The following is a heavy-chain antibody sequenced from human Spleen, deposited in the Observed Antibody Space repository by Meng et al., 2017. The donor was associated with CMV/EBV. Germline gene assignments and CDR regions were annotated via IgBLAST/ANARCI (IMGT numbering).Heavy chain of an antibody. CDR2: IKRDGREI. Sequence: GESLKISCAASGFTFSNYWMSWVRQAPGKGLEWVANIKRDGREIFYADSVKDRFTIARDNAKNSLYLQMKSLRAEDTAVYYCARELEWELPVGVFDIWGQGTMVTVSS. CDR3: ARELEWELPVGVFDI. D-gene: IGHD1-26*01. V-gene: IGHV3-7*01. CDR1: GFTFSNYW. J-gene: IGHJ3*02.